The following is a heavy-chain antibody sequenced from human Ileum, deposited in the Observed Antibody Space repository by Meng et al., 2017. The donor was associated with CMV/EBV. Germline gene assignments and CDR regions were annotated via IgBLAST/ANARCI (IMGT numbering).Heavy chain of an antibody. J-gene: IGHJ4*02. V-gene: IGHV3-30-3*01. CDR1: GFTFSSYA. Sequence: GESLKISCAASGFTFSSYAMHWVRQAPGKGLEWVAVISYDGSNKYYADSVKGRFTISRDNSRNTLYLQTNSLRAEDTALYYCATAGGTNYLAYYFDYWGQGTLVTVSS. CDR2: ISYDGSNK. D-gene: IGHD4/OR15-4a*01. CDR3: ATAGGTNYLAYYFDY.